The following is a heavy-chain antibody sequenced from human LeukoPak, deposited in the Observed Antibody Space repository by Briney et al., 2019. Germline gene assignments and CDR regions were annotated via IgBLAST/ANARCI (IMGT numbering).Heavy chain of an antibody. CDR1: GGTFSSYA. V-gene: IGHV1-69*13. CDR3: ARERPSGSYYGEGGY. D-gene: IGHD1-26*01. Sequence: SVKVSCKASGGTFSSYAISWVRQAPGQGLEWMGGIIPIFGTADYAQKFQGRVTITADESTRTAYMELSSLRSEDTAVYYCARERPSGSYYGEGGYWGQGTLVTVSS. CDR2: IIPIFGTA. J-gene: IGHJ4*02.